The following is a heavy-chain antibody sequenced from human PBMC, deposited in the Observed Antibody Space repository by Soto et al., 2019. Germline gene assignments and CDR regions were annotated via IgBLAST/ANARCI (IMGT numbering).Heavy chain of an antibody. CDR3: ARCDYYDSSGYYEPGDTRDPFDI. V-gene: IGHV1-46*01. CDR2: INPSGGST. D-gene: IGHD3-22*01. J-gene: IGHJ3*02. CDR1: GYTFTSCY. Sequence: ASVKVSWKASGYTFTSCYMHWVRQAPGQRLEWMGIINPSGGSTSYAQKFQGRVTMTRDTSTSTVYMELSSLRSEDTAVYYCARCDYYDSSGYYEPGDTRDPFDIWSQGTMVTVSS.